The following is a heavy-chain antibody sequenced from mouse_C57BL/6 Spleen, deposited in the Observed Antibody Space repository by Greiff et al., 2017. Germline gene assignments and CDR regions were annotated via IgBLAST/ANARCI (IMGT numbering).Heavy chain of an antibody. V-gene: IGHV5-9*01. CDR3: ARLPNLDY. Sequence: DVMLVESGGGLVKPGGSLKLSCAASGFTFSSYTMSWVRQTPEKRLEWVATISGGGGNTYYPDSVKGRFTISRDNAKNTLYLQMSSLRSEDTALYYCARLPNLDYWGQGTTLTVSS. D-gene: IGHD6-1*01. CDR1: GFTFSSYT. J-gene: IGHJ2*01. CDR2: ISGGGGNT.